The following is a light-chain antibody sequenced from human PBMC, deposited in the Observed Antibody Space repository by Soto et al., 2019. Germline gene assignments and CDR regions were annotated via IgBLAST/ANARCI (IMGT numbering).Light chain of an antibody. CDR3: TSYAGTNTHV. Sequence: QSGLTQPPSASGYPGQSITISCTRTKQHIGVDDFGSWDQHHPGKAPRLIIYEVVQRPSGVPDRYSSSKTATTASLTVSGLHAADEAHYYCTSYAGTNTHVFGSGTKV. CDR2: EVV. CDR1: KQHIGVDDF. V-gene: IGLV2-8*01. J-gene: IGLJ1*01.